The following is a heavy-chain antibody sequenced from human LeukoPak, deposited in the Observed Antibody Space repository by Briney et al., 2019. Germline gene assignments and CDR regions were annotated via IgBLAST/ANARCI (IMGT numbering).Heavy chain of an antibody. CDR1: GFTFSDYT. Sequence: PAGGSLRLSCAVSGFTFSDYTMTWVRQAPGKGLEWVSYISTSRSTIYYAASVKGRLTISRHNTKNALYLQMNSLRAEDTAVYYCARVPSGYTLGYGYYYYYMDVWGKGTTVTVSS. CDR2: ISTSRSTI. V-gene: IGHV3-48*04. CDR3: ARVPSGYTLGYGYYYYYMDV. D-gene: IGHD5-18*01. J-gene: IGHJ6*03.